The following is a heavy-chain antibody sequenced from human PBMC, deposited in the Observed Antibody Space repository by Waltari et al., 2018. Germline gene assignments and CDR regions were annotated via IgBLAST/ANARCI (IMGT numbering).Heavy chain of an antibody. D-gene: IGHD5-12*01. Sequence: VQLVESGGDLVQPGGSLRLSCAASGFTFSDFEMNWVRQAPGKGLEWLSYINSRGSTIYYADSVKCRFTVSRDNAKSSLYLQMNSLRVEDTAVYYCARDRDGYKKADLWGQGTLVTVSS. J-gene: IGHJ5*02. CDR1: GFTFSDFE. CDR3: ARDRDGYKKADL. V-gene: IGHV3-48*03. CDR2: INSRGSTI.